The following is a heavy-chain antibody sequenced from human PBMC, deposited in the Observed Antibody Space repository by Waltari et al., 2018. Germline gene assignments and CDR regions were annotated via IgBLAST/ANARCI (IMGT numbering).Heavy chain of an antibody. CDR3: ARVRVGYNWNRPRYYMDV. V-gene: IGHV1-18*01. CDR1: GYTFTSYG. J-gene: IGHJ6*03. CDR2: IIAYNGNT. D-gene: IGHD1-20*01. Sequence: QVQLVQSGAEVNKPGASVKVSCKASGYTFTSYGISWVRQAPGQGLEWMGWIIAYNGNTNYAQKLQGRVTMTTDTSTSTAYMELRSLRSDDTAVYYCARVRVGYNWNRPRYYMDVWGKGTTVTVSS.